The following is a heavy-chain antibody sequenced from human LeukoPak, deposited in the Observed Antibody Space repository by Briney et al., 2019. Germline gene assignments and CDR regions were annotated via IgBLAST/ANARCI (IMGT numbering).Heavy chain of an antibody. CDR3: TRDRSIYWWFDP. CDR1: GFTFGDYA. CDR2: IRSKAYGGTT. J-gene: IGHJ5*02. Sequence: GGSLRLSCTASGFTFGDYAMSWVRQAPGKGLEWVGFIRSKAYGGTTEYAASVKGRFTISRDDSKSIAYLQMNSLKTEDTAVYYCTRDRSIYWWFDPWDQGTLVTVSS. V-gene: IGHV3-49*04. D-gene: IGHD5-12*01.